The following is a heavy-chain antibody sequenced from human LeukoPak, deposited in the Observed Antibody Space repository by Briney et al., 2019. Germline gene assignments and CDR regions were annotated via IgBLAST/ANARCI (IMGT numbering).Heavy chain of an antibody. J-gene: IGHJ4*02. CDR2: IDGSGGAI. V-gene: IGHV3-23*01. D-gene: IGHD7-27*01. CDR3: VQDWAWGAFGY. Sequence: PGGSLRLSCGASGFTFSRYAMSWVRQAPGKGLQWVSQIDGSGGAIYYADSVQGRFTIYRDNSKNTLYLQMNRLGAEDTAIYYCVQDWAWGAFGYWGQGTLVTVSS. CDR1: GFTFSRYA.